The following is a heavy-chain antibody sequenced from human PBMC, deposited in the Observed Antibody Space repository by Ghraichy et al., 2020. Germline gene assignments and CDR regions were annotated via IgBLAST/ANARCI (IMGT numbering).Heavy chain of an antibody. CDR2: IRFDGSNK. CDR1: GFTFSNYG. V-gene: IGHV3-30*02. Sequence: GGSLRLSCAASGFTFSNYGMHWVRQAPGKGLEWVAFIRFDGSNKYYADSVKGRFTFSRDNSKNTLYLQMNSLRAEDTAVYYCATDNYGQSDYWGQGTLVTVSS. J-gene: IGHJ4*02. CDR3: ATDNYGQSDY. D-gene: IGHD4-17*01.